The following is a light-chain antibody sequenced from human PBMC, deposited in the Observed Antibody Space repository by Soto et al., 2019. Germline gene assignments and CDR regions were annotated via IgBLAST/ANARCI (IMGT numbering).Light chain of an antibody. Sequence: QSALTQPASVSGSPGQSITISCTGTSSDVGGYNYVSWYQQHPGKAPKLMIYEVSNRPSGVSNRFSGSKSGNTASLTISGLQAEDEADYYCAAWDDRLNGPVFGGGTKLTVL. V-gene: IGLV2-14*01. CDR1: SSDVGGYNY. CDR2: EVS. CDR3: AAWDDRLNGPV. J-gene: IGLJ3*02.